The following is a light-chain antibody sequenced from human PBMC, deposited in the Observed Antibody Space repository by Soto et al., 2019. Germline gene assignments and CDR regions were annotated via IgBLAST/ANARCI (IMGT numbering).Light chain of an antibody. CDR1: QSLVYSDGNAY. V-gene: IGKV2-30*01. CDR2: RTS. J-gene: IGKJ1*01. CDR3: MQGTHWPPT. Sequence: DVVMTQSPLSLPVTLGQPASISCRSSQSLVYSDGNAYLSWFQQRPGQSPRRLIYRTSNRDSGVPDRFSGSGSGTDFTLKINGVEAEDVGVYYCMQGTHWPPTFGRGTKVEIK.